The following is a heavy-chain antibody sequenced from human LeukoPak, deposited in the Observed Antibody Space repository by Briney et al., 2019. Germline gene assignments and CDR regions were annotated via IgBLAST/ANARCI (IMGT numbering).Heavy chain of an antibody. CDR2: ISAYNGNT. Sequence: ASVKVSCKASGYTFTSYGISWVRQAPGQGLEWMGWISAYNGNTNYAQKLQGRVTMTTDTSTSTAYMELSRLRSDDTAVYYCARDTRQTRIVDYWGQGTLVTVSS. CDR3: ARDTRQTRIVDY. V-gene: IGHV1-18*01. J-gene: IGHJ4*02. CDR1: GYTFTSYG. D-gene: IGHD2-15*01.